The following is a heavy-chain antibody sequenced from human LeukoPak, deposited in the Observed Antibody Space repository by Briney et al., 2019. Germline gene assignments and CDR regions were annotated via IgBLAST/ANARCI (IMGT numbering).Heavy chain of an antibody. D-gene: IGHD2-21*02. CDR1: GFSFRDYA. CDR3: ARGGAVVTANTF. J-gene: IGHJ4*01. Sequence: KSGGSLRLSCPTSGFSFRDYAVSWFRQAPGKGLEWVGFIKSKTYGETTEYAASVKGRFSISRDDFKSIAYLQMHSLKTEDTAIYYCARGGAVVTANTFWGQGTLVTVS. V-gene: IGHV3-49*05. CDR2: IKSKTYGETT.